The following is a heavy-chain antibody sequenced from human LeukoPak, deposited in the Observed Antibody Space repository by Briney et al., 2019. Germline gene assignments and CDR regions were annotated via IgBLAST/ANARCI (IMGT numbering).Heavy chain of an antibody. CDR3: AKDREEPYYYDSSGYPDDY. V-gene: IGHV3-30-3*01. D-gene: IGHD3-22*01. CDR2: ISYDGSNK. CDR1: GFTFSSYA. Sequence: GGSLRLSCAASGFTFSSYAMHWVRQAPGKGLEWVAVISYDGSNKYYADSVKGRFTISRDNSKNTLYLQMNSLRAEDTAVYYCAKDREEPYYYDSSGYPDDYWGQGTLVTVSS. J-gene: IGHJ4*02.